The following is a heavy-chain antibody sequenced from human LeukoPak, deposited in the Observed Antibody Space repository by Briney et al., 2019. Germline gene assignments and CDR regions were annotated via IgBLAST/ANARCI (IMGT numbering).Heavy chain of an antibody. CDR3: ASLRILTGYPIDYFDY. CDR1: GGSISSGSYY. CDR2: IYTSGST. Sequence: PSQTLSLTCTVSGGSISSGSYYWSWIQQPAGKGLEWIGRIYTSGSTNYNPSLKSRFTTSVDTSKNQFYLKLSSVTAADTAVYYCASLRILTGYPIDYFDYWGQGTLVTVSS. V-gene: IGHV4-61*02. J-gene: IGHJ4*02. D-gene: IGHD3-9*01.